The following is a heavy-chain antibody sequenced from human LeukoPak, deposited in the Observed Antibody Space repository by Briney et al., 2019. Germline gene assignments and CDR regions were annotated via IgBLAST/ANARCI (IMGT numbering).Heavy chain of an antibody. CDR3: ARLGYCSSTSCCPLD. J-gene: IGHJ4*02. CDR2: IYYSGST. V-gene: IGHV4-59*01. Sequence: SETLSLTCTVSGGSISSYYWSWVRQPPGKGLEWIGYIYYSGSTNYNPSLKSRVTISVDTSKNQFSLKLSSVTAADTAVYYCARLGYCSSTSCCPLDWGQGTLVTVSS. D-gene: IGHD2-2*01. CDR1: GGSISSYY.